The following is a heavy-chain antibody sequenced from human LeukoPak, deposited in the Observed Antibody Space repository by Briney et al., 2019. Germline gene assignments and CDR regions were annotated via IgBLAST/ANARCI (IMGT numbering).Heavy chain of an antibody. CDR3: ATEEEMTTVTTAFDP. D-gene: IGHD4-17*01. CDR2: ISGSGGST. V-gene: IGHV3-23*01. CDR1: GFTFSSYA. J-gene: IGHJ5*02. Sequence: GGSLRLSCSASGFTFSSYAMSWVRQAPGKGLEWVSSISGSGGSTYYADSVKGPFTISRDNSKNTLYLQMNSLRAEDTAVYYCATEEEMTTVTTAFDPWGQGTLVTVSS.